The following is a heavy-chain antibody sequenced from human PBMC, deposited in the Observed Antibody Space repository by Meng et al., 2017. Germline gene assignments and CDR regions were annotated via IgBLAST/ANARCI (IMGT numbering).Heavy chain of an antibody. CDR2: INSSGSTI. Sequence: GESLKISCAASGFTFSSYEMNWVRQAPGKGLEWVSYINSSGSTIYYADSVKGRFTISRDNAKNSLYLQMNSLRAEDTAVYYCARGGAAASIPPSPNLLIDYWGQGTLVTVSS. J-gene: IGHJ4*02. D-gene: IGHD6-13*01. CDR3: ARGGAAASIPPSPNLLIDY. CDR1: GFTFSSYE. V-gene: IGHV3-48*03.